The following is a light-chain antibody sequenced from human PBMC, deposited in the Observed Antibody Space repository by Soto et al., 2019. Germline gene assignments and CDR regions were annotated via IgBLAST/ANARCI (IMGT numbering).Light chain of an antibody. J-gene: IGKJ1*01. CDR3: QQYGSSPRT. CDR1: QSVSSK. CDR2: GAF. Sequence: ETVMTQSPATLSVSPGERATLSCRASQSVSSKLAWYQQKPGQAPRLLIYGAFTRATGIPARFSGTGSGTEFTLTISRLDPEDFAVYFCQQYGSSPRTFGQGTKVDIK. V-gene: IGKV3-15*01.